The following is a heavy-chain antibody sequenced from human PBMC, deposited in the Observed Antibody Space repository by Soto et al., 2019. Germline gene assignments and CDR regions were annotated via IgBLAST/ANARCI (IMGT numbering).Heavy chain of an antibody. CDR2: IIPIFGTA. J-gene: IGHJ6*02. Sequence: ASVKVSCKASGGTFSSYAISWVRQAPGQGLEWMGGIIPIFGTANYAQKFQGRVTITADESTSTAYMELSSLRSEDTAVYYCARGAGRGYCSGNTCYSPYNHYGMDVWGQGATVTVSS. CDR1: GGTFSSYA. D-gene: IGHD2-15*01. CDR3: ARGAGRGYCSGNTCYSPYNHYGMDV. V-gene: IGHV1-69*13.